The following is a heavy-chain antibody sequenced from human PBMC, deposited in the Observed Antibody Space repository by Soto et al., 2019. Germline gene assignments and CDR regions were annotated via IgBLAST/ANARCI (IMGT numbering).Heavy chain of an antibody. CDR3: ARRLRYSSGWYVGFEP. D-gene: IGHD6-19*01. CDR1: GFSLSTTGVG. V-gene: IGHV2-5*02. J-gene: IGHJ5*02. Sequence: SGPTLVNPTQTLTLTCTFSGFSLSTTGVGVGWIRQPPGKALEWLAIIYWDDDKRYSPSLKNRLTITKDTSKNQVVLTMTNMDPVDTATYYCARRLRYSSGWYVGFEPWGQGTLVTVSS. CDR2: IYWDDDK.